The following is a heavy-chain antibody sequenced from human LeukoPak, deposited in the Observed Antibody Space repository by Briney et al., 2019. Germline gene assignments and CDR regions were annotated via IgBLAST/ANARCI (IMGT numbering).Heavy chain of an antibody. V-gene: IGHV4-34*01. Sequence: SETLSLTCAVYGGSFSGYYWSWIRQPPGKGLEWIGEINHSGSTNYNPSLKSRVTISVDTSKKQFSLKLSSVTAAHTAVYYCARRRVRIYGVDYWGQGTLVTVSS. J-gene: IGHJ4*02. CDR1: GGSFSGYY. D-gene: IGHD1-14*01. CDR3: ARRRVRIYGVDY. CDR2: INHSGST.